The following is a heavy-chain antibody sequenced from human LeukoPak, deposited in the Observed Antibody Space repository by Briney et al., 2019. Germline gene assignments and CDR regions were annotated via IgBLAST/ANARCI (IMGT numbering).Heavy chain of an antibody. V-gene: IGHV4-59*01. D-gene: IGHD4-17*01. CDR1: GGSISSFY. J-gene: IGHJ3*02. CDR2: IYYSGST. CDR3: AGTTVTPDAFDI. Sequence: SETLSLTCTVSGGSISSFYWSWIRQPPGKGLEWIAYIYYSGSTTYNPSLKSRVSISVDTSKNQFSLKLSSVTAADTAVYYCAGTTVTPDAFDIWGQGTMVTVSA.